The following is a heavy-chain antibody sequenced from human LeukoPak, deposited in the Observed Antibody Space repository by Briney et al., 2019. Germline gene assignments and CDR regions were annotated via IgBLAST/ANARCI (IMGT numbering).Heavy chain of an antibody. CDR1: GFTFSGYA. J-gene: IGHJ3*02. Sequence: PGGSLRLSCAASGFTFSGYAMSWVRPAPGKGLEWVSALSGIGGSTYYADSVKGGFTISRDNSKNTLYLKMNSLRAEDTAVYYCAKDFGRYCSGGSCFPPDAFDIWGQGTMVTVSS. V-gene: IGHV3-23*01. CDR2: LSGIGGST. D-gene: IGHD2-15*01. CDR3: AKDFGRYCSGGSCFPPDAFDI.